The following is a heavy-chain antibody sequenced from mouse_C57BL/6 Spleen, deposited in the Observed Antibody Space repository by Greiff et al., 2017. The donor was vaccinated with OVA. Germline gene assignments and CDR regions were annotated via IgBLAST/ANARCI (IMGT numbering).Heavy chain of an antibody. CDR1: GFTFSSYT. J-gene: IGHJ4*01. CDR2: ISGGGGST. D-gene: IGHD1-1*01. V-gene: IGHV5-9*01. Sequence: EVKLMESGGGLVKPGGSLKLSCAASGFTFSSYTMSWVRQTPGKRLEWVATISGGGGSTYSPDSVKGRVTISRDNAKNTLYLQKSRLRAEDTALYYCARHDGSSYLYYAMDYWGQGTSVTVST. CDR3: ARHDGSSYLYYAMDY.